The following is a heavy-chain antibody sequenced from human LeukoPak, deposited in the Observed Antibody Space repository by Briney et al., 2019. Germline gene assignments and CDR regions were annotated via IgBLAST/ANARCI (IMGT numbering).Heavy chain of an antibody. CDR1: GFTFSSYA. V-gene: IGHV3-23*01. Sequence: PGGSLRLSCAASGFTFSSYAMGWVRQAPGKGLEWVSAISGSGGSTYYADSVKGRFTISRDNSKNTLYLQMNSLRAEDTAVYYCAKEGYYYGSGSYLGNWGQGTLVTVSS. D-gene: IGHD3-10*01. CDR2: ISGSGGST. CDR3: AKEGYYYGSGSYLGN. J-gene: IGHJ4*02.